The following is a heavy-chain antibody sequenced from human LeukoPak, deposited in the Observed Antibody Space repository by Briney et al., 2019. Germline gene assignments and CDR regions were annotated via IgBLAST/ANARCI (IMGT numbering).Heavy chain of an antibody. D-gene: IGHD6-13*01. CDR2: ISGSSSYT. CDR1: GFTFSDYY. CDR3: ATRGHSSSWYYFDY. V-gene: IGHV3-11*03. Sequence: GGSLILSCAASGFTFSDYYMNWIRQAPGKGLEWVPYISGSSSYTNYADSVKGRFTISRDNAKNSLYLQMNSLRAEDTAVYYCATRGHSSSWYYFDYWGQGTLVTVSS. J-gene: IGHJ4*02.